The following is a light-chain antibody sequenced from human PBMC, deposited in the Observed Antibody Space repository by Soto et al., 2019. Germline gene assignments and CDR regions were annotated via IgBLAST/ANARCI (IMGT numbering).Light chain of an antibody. V-gene: IGKV3-15*01. Sequence: EIVMTQSPATLSVSPGGRATLSCRASQSISDTLAWYQQKPGQAPRLLIHGASTRAPGFPARFGGSGSGTDFTLTISSLQSEDFAVDYCQQYDNWPWTFGQGTKVEIK. CDR3: QQYDNWPWT. CDR1: QSISDT. CDR2: GAS. J-gene: IGKJ1*01.